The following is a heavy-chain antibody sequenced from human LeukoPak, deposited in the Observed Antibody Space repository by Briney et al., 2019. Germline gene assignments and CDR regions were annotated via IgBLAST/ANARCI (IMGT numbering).Heavy chain of an antibody. CDR1: GGSISSDNFY. Sequence: SETLSLTCTVSGGSISSDNFYWSWIRKPAGKGLEWIGRFYASGNNDYSPSLRGRVTISADTSKNQFSLKLTSVTAADTAIYYCAREPVGAPLYFDYWGQGTLVTVSS. CDR3: AREPVGAPLYFDY. J-gene: IGHJ4*02. V-gene: IGHV4-61*02. CDR2: FYASGNN. D-gene: IGHD1-26*01.